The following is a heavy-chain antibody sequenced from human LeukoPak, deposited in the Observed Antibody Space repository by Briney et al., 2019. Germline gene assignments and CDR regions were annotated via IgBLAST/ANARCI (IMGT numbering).Heavy chain of an antibody. CDR1: GYTFTSYG. CDR3: ASTMVRGVISPFDY. J-gene: IGHJ4*02. D-gene: IGHD3-10*01. V-gene: IGHV1-18*01. CDR2: ISAYNGNT. Sequence: ASVKVSCKASGYTFTSYGISWVRQAPGQGLEWMGWISAYNGNTNYAQKFQGRVTMTRDTSISTAYMELSRLRSDDTAVYYCASTMVRGVISPFDYWGQGTLVTVSS.